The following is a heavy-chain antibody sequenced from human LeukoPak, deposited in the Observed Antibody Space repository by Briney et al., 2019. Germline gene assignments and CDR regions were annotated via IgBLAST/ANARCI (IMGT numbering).Heavy chain of an antibody. CDR1: GGSISSYF. CDR3: ARKSSRGGFNGYDFWYFDL. V-gene: IGHV4-59*08. D-gene: IGHD5-12*01. J-gene: IGHJ2*01. CDR2: ISYSGST. Sequence: SETLSLTCTLAGGSISSYFWSWLRQPPGKRLEWIGSISYSGSTAYNPSLKSRVTLLVDTSKNRLSLKLSSVTAADTAVYYCARKSSRGGFNGYDFWYFDLWGRGTLVTVSS.